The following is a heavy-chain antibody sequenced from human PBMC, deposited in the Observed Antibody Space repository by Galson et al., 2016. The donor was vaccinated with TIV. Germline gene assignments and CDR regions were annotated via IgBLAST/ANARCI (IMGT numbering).Heavy chain of an antibody. Sequence: SCKASGGSFSTYYINWARQAPGQGPEWMGGIVPIYRSPKYARRFQGRVTITADESTSTVFVELTSLTSDDTATYYCARPSDSSWYFDLWGRGTQVIVSS. J-gene: IGHJ2*01. V-gene: IGHV1-69*01. D-gene: IGHD6-13*01. CDR3: ARPSDSSWYFDL. CDR1: GGSFSTYY. CDR2: IVPIYRSP.